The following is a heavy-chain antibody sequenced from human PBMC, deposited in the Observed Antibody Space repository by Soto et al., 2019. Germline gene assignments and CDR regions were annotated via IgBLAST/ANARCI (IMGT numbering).Heavy chain of an antibody. CDR2: VNPKNGGT. J-gene: IGHJ5*02. CDR1: GYTFSDFY. Sequence: QVHLVQSGAEVKKPGASVKVSCRASGYTFSDFYIHWVRQAPGQGLEWMGWVNPKNGGTDRAQKFQGRVTMTRDTSINTVHMELSSLKSDDTAVYYCTRDSGSSSRVIWFDPWGQGTLVTVSS. D-gene: IGHD6-6*01. V-gene: IGHV1-2*02. CDR3: TRDSGSSSRVIWFDP.